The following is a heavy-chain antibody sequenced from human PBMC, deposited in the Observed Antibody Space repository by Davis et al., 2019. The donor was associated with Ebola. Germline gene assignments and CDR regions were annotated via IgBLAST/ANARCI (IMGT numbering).Heavy chain of an antibody. J-gene: IGHJ4*02. CDR2: IWYDGSNK. CDR1: GFTFSSYG. Sequence: GESLKISCAASGFTFSSYGMHWVRQAPGKGLEWVAVIWYDGSNKYYADSVKGRFTISRDNAKNSLYLQMNRLRDEDTAVYYCARDGGDYGAAKADYWGQGTLVTVSS. D-gene: IGHD4-17*01. CDR3: ARDGGDYGAAKADY. V-gene: IGHV3-33*01.